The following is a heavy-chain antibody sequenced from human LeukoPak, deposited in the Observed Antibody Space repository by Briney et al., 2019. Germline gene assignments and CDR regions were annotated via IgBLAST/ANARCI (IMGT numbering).Heavy chain of an antibody. J-gene: IGHJ4*02. Sequence: GGSLRLSCAASGFIFSSDEMTWVRRAPGKGLESVSFISSSADTILYADSVRGRFTISRDNAKNALYLQMNSLRAEDTAVYYCTKERGSYWGQGTLVTVSS. CDR1: GFIFSSDE. CDR3: TKERGSY. V-gene: IGHV3-48*03. CDR2: ISSSADTI.